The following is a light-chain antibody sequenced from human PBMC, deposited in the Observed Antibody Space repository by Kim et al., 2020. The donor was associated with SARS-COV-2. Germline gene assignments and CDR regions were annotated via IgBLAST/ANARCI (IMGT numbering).Light chain of an antibody. Sequence: ASVGDRFTITCRASQSISSWLAWYQQKPEKAPKLLIQKASSLESGVPSRFSGSGSGTEFTLTISSLQPDDFATYYCQQYVGYSWTFGQGTKVDIK. CDR3: QQYVGYSWT. J-gene: IGKJ1*01. CDR1: QSISSW. V-gene: IGKV1-5*03. CDR2: KAS.